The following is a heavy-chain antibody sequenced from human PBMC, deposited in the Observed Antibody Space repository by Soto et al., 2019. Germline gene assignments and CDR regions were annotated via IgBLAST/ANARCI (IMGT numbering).Heavy chain of an antibody. CDR3: ASPTGSPF. J-gene: IGHJ1*01. V-gene: IGHV5-51*01. CDR2: IYPGDSDT. Sequence: GESLKISCKGSGYSFTSYWIGWVRQMPGKGLEWMGIIYPGDSDTRYSPSFQGQVTISVDKSISTAYLHWNNLKASDTAMYYCASPTGSPFWGQGTLVTVSS. CDR1: GYSFTSYW. D-gene: IGHD3-10*01.